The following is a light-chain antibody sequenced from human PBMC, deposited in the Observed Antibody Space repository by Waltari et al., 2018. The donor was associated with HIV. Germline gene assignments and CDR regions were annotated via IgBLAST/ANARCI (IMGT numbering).Light chain of an antibody. CDR2: AAS. V-gene: IGKV1-5*03. CDR1: QSTITY. J-gene: IGKJ1*01. Sequence: DTQMTQSPSTLSASVGDRVSITCQASQSTITYLAWYQQNPGKAPNLLIYAASNLQSGVPSRFSGSGSGTEFTLTISSLQPDDFATYYCQQYHTYPWTFGQGTKVEI. CDR3: QQYHTYPWT.